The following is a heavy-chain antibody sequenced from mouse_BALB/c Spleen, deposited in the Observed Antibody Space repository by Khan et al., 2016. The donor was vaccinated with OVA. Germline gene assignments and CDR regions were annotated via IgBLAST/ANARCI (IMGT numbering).Heavy chain of an antibody. CDR2: INTHSGVP. Sequence: QIQLVQSGPELKKPGETVRISCKASGYTFTTAGMQWVQKMPGKGLKWIGWINTHSGVPKYAEDFKERFAFSLETSASTAYLQITNLKNEDTATYFCARGGAAYYRNDGGAMEYWGQGTSVTVSS. CDR3: ARGGAAYYRNDGGAMEY. J-gene: IGHJ4*01. CDR1: GYTFTTAG. V-gene: IGHV9-4*02. D-gene: IGHD2-14*01.